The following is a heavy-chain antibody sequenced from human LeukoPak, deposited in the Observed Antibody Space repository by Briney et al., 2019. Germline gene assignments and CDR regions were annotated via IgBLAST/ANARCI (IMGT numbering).Heavy chain of an antibody. CDR2: IIPILGIA. CDR1: GGTFSSYA. V-gene: IGHV1-69*04. CDR3: ASPSHRYGMDV. Sequence: SEKVSCKASGGTFSSYAISWVRQAPGQGLEWMGRIIPILGIANYAQKFQGRVTITADKSTSTAYMELSSLRSEDTAVYYCASPSHRYGMDVWGQGTTVTVSS. J-gene: IGHJ6*02.